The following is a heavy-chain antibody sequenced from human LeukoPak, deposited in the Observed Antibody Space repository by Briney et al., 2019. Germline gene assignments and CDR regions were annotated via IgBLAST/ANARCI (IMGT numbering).Heavy chain of an antibody. Sequence: KPSETLSLTCAVYGGSFSGHYWSWIRQPPGKGLEWIGEINHSGSTNYNPSLKSRVTISVDTSKNQFSLKLSSVTAADTAVYYCARLTRQRSLTYFDYWGQGTLVTVSS. J-gene: IGHJ4*02. CDR3: ARLTRQRSLTYFDY. V-gene: IGHV4-34*01. CDR2: INHSGST. CDR1: GGSFSGHY.